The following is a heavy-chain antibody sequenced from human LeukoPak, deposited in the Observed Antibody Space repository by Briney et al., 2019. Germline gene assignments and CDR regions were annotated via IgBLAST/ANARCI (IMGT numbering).Heavy chain of an antibody. CDR3: ARVSDARHPDY. J-gene: IGHJ4*02. CDR1: GGSINSGDYY. CDR2: IYYTGST. V-gene: IGHV4-30-4*08. Sequence: SQTLSLTCTVSGGSINSGDYYWSWIRQHPGKGLEWIGYIYYTGSTYYNPSLKSRLTISLDTSKNQFSLTLSSVTAADTAVYYCARVSDARHPDYWGQGTLVTVSS.